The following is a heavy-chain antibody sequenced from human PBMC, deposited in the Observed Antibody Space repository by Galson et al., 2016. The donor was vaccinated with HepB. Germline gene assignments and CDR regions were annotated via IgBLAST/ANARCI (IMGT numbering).Heavy chain of an antibody. CDR2: SHYSGST. D-gene: IGHD3-3*01. Sequence: SETLSLTCTVSGDSISSFYWSWIRQPPGKGLEWIGYSHYSGSTYYNPSLKSRVTISVDTSKNEFSLKLSSVTAADTAVYYCARDYDFWSGYYPDWGQGTLVTVSS. J-gene: IGHJ4*02. V-gene: IGHV4-59*01. CDR3: ARDYDFWSGYYPD. CDR1: GDSISSFY.